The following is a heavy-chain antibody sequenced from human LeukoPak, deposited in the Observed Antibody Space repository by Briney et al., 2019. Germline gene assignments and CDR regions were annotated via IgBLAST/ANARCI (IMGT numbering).Heavy chain of an antibody. Sequence: KPSETLSLTCTVSGYSISSGYYWGWIRQPPGKGLEWIGNIYHTGSTYYNPSLKSRLTISVDTSNNQFSLKLSSVTAAHTAVYYCTRMYGGSFPNAFDIWGHGTMVTVPS. CDR1: GYSISSGYY. CDR3: TRMYGGSFPNAFDI. D-gene: IGHD4-23*01. CDR2: IYHTGST. J-gene: IGHJ3*02. V-gene: IGHV4-38-2*02.